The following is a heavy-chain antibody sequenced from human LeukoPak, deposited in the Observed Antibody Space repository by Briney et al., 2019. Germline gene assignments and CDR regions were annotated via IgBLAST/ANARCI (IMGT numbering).Heavy chain of an antibody. Sequence: SETLSLTCTVSGGSISSSSYYWGWIRQPPGKGLEWIGSIYYSGSTYYNPSLKSRVTISVDTSKNQFSLKLSSVTAADTAVYYCARVQTGYSSSWGQNFDYWGQGTLVTVSS. CDR2: IYYSGST. CDR1: GGSISSSSYY. D-gene: IGHD6-13*01. V-gene: IGHV4-39*07. J-gene: IGHJ4*02. CDR3: ARVQTGYSSSWGQNFDY.